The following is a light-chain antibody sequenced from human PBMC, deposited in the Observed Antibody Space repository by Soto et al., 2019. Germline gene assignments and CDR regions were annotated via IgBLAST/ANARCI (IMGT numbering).Light chain of an antibody. CDR1: GSNIGAPYD. CDR3: QSYDSSLSGYV. V-gene: IGLV1-40*01. CDR2: GST. Sequence: QSSLTQPPSLSGAPGQRVTISCTGSGSNIGAPYDVHWYQHLPGTAPKLLIYGSTNRPSGVPGRFSGSKSGTSASLAITGLQAEDEADYYCQSYDSSLSGYVVGVGTKVTVL. J-gene: IGLJ1*01.